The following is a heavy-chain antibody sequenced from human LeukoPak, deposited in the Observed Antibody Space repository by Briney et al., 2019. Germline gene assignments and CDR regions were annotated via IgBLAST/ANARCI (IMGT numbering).Heavy chain of an antibody. D-gene: IGHD3-16*02. J-gene: IGHJ4*02. CDR3: ARDPIGPFGGVIVSPTPHFDY. CDR1: GYIFSNYG. Sequence: ASVKVSCKATGYIFSNYGISWVRQAPGQGLEWMGIINPSGGSTSYAQKFQGRVTMTRDTSTSTVYMELSSLRSEDTAVYYCARDPIGPFGGVIVSPTPHFDYWGQGTLVTVSS. CDR2: INPSGGST. V-gene: IGHV1-46*01.